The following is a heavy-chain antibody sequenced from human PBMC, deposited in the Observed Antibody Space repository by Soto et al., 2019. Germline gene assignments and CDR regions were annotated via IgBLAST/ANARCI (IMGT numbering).Heavy chain of an antibody. J-gene: IGHJ6*02. CDR3: ARDPGEKYYDSSGATGAMDV. CDR1: GFTFSDHY. Sequence: GGSLRLSCAASGFTFSDHYMAWIRQAPGKGLEIVAHMSGSGSSEDYGDSVKGRFSIFRENSKNLLFLQMFFLRAEDTAVYYCARDPGEKYYDSSGATGAMDVWGHGTTVTVSS. V-gene: IGHV3-11*01. D-gene: IGHD3-22*01. CDR2: MSGSGSSE.